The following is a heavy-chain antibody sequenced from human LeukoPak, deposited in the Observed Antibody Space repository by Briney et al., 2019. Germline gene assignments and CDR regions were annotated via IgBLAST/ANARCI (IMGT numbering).Heavy chain of an antibody. D-gene: IGHD6-13*01. Sequence: GGSLRLSCAASGFTFSSYWMHWVRQAPGKGLVWVSRINNDGTSINYADSVKGRFTISRDNAKNTLFLQMSSLRAEDTAVYYCARVSAAGTAFDIWGQGTMVTVSS. V-gene: IGHV3-74*01. CDR3: ARVSAAGTAFDI. J-gene: IGHJ3*02. CDR1: GFTFSSYW. CDR2: INNDGTSI.